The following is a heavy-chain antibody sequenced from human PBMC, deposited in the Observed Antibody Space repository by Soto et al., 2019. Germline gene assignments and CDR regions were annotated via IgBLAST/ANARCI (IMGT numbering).Heavy chain of an antibody. Sequence: QVQLVQSGAEVKKPGSSVKVSCKASGGTFSSYAISWVRQAPGQGLEWMGGSIPIFGTANYAQKFQGRVTITADESTSTAYMELSSLRSEDTAVYYCARDPIRGGDYYYYYGMDVWGQGTTVTVSS. V-gene: IGHV1-69*01. CDR1: GGTFSSYA. CDR2: SIPIFGTA. D-gene: IGHD4-17*01. CDR3: ARDPIRGGDYYYYYGMDV. J-gene: IGHJ6*02.